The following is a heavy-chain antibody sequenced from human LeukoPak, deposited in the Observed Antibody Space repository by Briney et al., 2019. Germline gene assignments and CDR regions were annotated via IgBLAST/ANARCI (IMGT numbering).Heavy chain of an antibody. D-gene: IGHD6-6*01. V-gene: IGHV4-59*01. Sequence: SETLSLTCTVSGGSISSYYWSWIRQPPGKGLEWIGYIHYSGSTNYNASLKSRVTISVDTSKNQFSLKLSSVTAADTAVYYCAGSSIAARWFDPWGQGTLVTVSS. CDR2: IHYSGST. CDR1: GGSISSYY. J-gene: IGHJ5*02. CDR3: AGSSIAARWFDP.